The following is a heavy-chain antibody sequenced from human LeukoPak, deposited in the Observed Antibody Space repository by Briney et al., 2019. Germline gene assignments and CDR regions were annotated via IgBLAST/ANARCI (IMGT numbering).Heavy chain of an antibody. V-gene: IGHV4-30-2*01. CDR2: IYQGGST. CDR3: ASPFWAAAGNDAFDI. CDR1: GVSISSGGYY. Sequence: SQTLSLTCTVSGVSISSGGYYWSWIRQPPGKGLEWTGYIYQGGSTYYNPSLKSRVTISVDRSKNQFSLKLNSVTAADTAVCYCASPFWAAAGNDAFDIWGQGTMVTVSS. J-gene: IGHJ3*02. D-gene: IGHD6-13*01.